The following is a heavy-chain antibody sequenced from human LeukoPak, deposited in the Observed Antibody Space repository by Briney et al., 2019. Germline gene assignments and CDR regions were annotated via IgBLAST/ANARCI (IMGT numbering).Heavy chain of an antibody. CDR3: ARDFRFHDDY. V-gene: IGHV3-7*01. CDR1: GFNFNNYW. CDR2: IKQDGSEK. Sequence: GGSLRLSCAASGFNFNNYWMTWVRQAPGKGLEWVANIKQDGSEKYYMDSVKGRFTISRDNAKNSVYLQMNSLRVEDTAVYYCARDFRFHDDYWGQGTLVTVSS. J-gene: IGHJ4*02.